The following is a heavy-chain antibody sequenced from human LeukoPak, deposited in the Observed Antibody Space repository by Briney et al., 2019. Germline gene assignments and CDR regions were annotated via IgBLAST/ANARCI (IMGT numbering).Heavy chain of an antibody. D-gene: IGHD6-19*01. CDR2: ITSNGINA. Sequence: GGSLRLSCAASGFSFSNYAMQWVRQAPGKGLEYVSAITSNGINAYYANSVKGRFTISRDNSKNTLYLQMGSLRTEDMAVYFCARARRGSSGWYVDYWGQGTLVTVSS. CDR3: ARARRGSSGWYVDY. V-gene: IGHV3-64*01. J-gene: IGHJ4*02. CDR1: GFSFSNYA.